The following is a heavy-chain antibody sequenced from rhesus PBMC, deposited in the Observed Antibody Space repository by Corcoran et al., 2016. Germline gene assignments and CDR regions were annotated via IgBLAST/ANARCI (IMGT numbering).Heavy chain of an antibody. D-gene: IGHD1-44*02. Sequence: QVQLQESGPGLVTPSQTLSLTCAITGDSVSSNSPTGHWIRTSPSRGLEWLGRTYCRSKWYNDYAQSVQNRITIDPDTSKNQFSLQLNSVTPEDMAVYYCAREGDYFDYWGRESWSPSPQ. CDR2: TYCRSKWYN. V-gene: IGHV6-1*01. J-gene: IGHJ4*01. CDR1: GDSVSSNSPT. CDR3: AREGDYFDY.